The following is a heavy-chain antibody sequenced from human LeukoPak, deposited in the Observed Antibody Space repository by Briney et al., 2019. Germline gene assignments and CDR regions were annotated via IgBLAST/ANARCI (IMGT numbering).Heavy chain of an antibody. J-gene: IGHJ6*02. V-gene: IGHV1-46*01. CDR3: ARDRYCSGGSCFITYYHGLDV. D-gene: IGHD2-15*01. CDR1: GYTFTSYY. CDR2: INPNVGSA. Sequence: ASVTVSCKASGYTFTSYYIHWVRQAPGQGLEWVGIINPNVGSANYAQKFQGRVTMTTDTSTSTVYLELNSLRSEDTAVYYCARDRYCSGGSCFITYYHGLDVWGQGTTVIVSS.